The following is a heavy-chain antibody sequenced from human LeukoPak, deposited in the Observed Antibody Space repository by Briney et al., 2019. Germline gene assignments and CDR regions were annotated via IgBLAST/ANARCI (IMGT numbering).Heavy chain of an antibody. D-gene: IGHD3-3*01. Sequence: GGSLRLSCAASGFTFSSYSMNWVRQAPGKGLEWVSSISSSSSYIYYADSVKGRFTISRDNAKNSLYLQMNSLRAEDTAVYYCARVTIFGVVITQFDYWGQGTLVTVSS. J-gene: IGHJ4*02. V-gene: IGHV3-21*01. CDR3: ARVTIFGVVITQFDY. CDR2: ISSSSSYI. CDR1: GFTFSSYS.